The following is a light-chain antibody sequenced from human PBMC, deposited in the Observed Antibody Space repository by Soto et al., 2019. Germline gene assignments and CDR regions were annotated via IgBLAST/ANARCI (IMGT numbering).Light chain of an antibody. J-gene: IGKJ4*01. CDR1: QSVLYNSNNKNY. V-gene: IGKV4-1*01. CDR3: QQYYSFPFT. Sequence: DIVMTQSPDSLAVSLGERATINCKSSQSVLYNSNNKNYLAWYQQKPGQPPKLLIFWASTRESGVPDRFGVSGSGTDFTLAISSLQAEDVAVYYCQQYYSFPFTFGGGTKVEI. CDR2: WAS.